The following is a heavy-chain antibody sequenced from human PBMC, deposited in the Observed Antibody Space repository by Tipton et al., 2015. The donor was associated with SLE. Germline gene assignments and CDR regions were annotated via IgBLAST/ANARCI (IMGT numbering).Heavy chain of an antibody. CDR1: GGSISSHY. CDR2: IYYSGST. D-gene: IGHD6-6*01. V-gene: IGHV4-59*11. Sequence: LRLSCTVSGGSISSHYWSWIRQPPGKGLEWIGYIYYSGSTNYNPSLKSRVTISVDTSKNQFSLKLSSVTAADTAVYYCARGIAAGDYYYYGMDVWGQGTTVTVSS. J-gene: IGHJ6*02. CDR3: ARGIAAGDYYYYGMDV.